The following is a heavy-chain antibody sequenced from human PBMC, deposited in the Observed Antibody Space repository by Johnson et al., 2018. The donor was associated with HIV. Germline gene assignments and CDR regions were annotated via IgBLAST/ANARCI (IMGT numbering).Heavy chain of an antibody. J-gene: IGHJ3*02. V-gene: IGHV3-7*05. CDR3: VRDDGSNYEAFDI. CDR1: GFTFSNYA. Sequence: DVQLVESGGGLVQPGGSLRLSCAVSGFTFSNYAMSWVRQAPGKGLEWVADIKQDGTEKYYLDSVKGRFTISRDNAKKSLYLQMNNLRAEDTAVYYCVRDDGSNYEAFDIWGQGTMVTVSS. CDR2: IKQDGTEK. D-gene: IGHD4-11*01.